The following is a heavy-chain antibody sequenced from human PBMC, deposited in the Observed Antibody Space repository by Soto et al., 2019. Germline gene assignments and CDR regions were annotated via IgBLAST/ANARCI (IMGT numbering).Heavy chain of an antibody. CDR3: ATDLAARSQRNYYYYYMDV. CDR1: GGSISSGGYY. Sequence: SETLSLTCTVSGGSISSGGYYWSWIRQHPGKGLEWIGYIYYSGSTYYNPSLKSRVTISVDTSKNQFSLKLSSVTAADTAVYYCATDLAARSQRNYYYYYMDVWGKGTTVTVSS. V-gene: IGHV4-31*03. J-gene: IGHJ6*03. CDR2: IYYSGST. D-gene: IGHD6-6*01.